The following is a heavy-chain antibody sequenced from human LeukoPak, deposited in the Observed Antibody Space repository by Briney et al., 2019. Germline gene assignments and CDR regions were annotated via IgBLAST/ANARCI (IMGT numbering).Heavy chain of an antibody. CDR1: GLVFSDYF. Sequence: GGSLRLSCTASGLVFSDYFMSWIRQAPGKGLEWVSYITGSSTYTNYADSVKGRFTISRDNAKNSLYLQMNSLRAEDTAVYYCARMSGYYDYWGQGTLVTVS. V-gene: IGHV3-11*06. J-gene: IGHJ4*02. CDR3: ARMSGYYDY. CDR2: ITGSSTYT.